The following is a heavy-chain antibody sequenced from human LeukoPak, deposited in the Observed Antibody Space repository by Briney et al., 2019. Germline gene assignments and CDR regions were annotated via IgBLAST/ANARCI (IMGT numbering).Heavy chain of an antibody. CDR2: ISYDGSNK. Sequence: GGSLRLSCAASGFTFSSYGMHWVRQAPGKGLEWVAVISYDGSNKYYADSVKGRFTISRVNSKNTLYLQMNSLRAEDTAVYYCAKGRSSKYCSGGSCYEDEMDVWGQGTTVTVSS. J-gene: IGHJ6*02. D-gene: IGHD2-15*01. CDR3: AKGRSSKYCSGGSCYEDEMDV. CDR1: GFTFSSYG. V-gene: IGHV3-30*18.